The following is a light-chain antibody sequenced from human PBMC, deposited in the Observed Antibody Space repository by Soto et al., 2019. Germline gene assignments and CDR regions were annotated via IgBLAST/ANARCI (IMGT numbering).Light chain of an antibody. CDR2: SND. CDR1: SSNIETND. Sequence: QSVLTQPPSASGTPGQRVTISCSGSSSNIETNDIFWHHQLPGSAPKLLIYSNDQRPSGVPDRFSASKSGTSASLAISGLRSEDEAEYFCATWDDSLSGVVFGGGTQLTVL. CDR3: ATWDDSLSGVV. J-gene: IGLJ2*01. V-gene: IGLV1-47*02.